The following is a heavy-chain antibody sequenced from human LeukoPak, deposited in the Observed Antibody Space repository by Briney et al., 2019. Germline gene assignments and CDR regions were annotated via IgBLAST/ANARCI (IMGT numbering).Heavy chain of an antibody. J-gene: IGHJ5*02. CDR2: IAYDGNNT. Sequence: GGSLRLSCVASGFIFSDYGIQWVRQAPGKGLEWVAVIAYDGNNTYYGDSVRGRFTISRDNAKNSLYLQMNSLRAEDTAVYYCARGGSGWTWGQGTLVTVSS. CDR1: GFIFSDYG. D-gene: IGHD6-19*01. CDR3: ARGGSGWT. V-gene: IGHV3-30*03.